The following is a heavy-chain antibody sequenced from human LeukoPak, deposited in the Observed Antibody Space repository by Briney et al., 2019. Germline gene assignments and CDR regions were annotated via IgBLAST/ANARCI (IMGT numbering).Heavy chain of an antibody. Sequence: SQTLSLTCTVSGGSISSGSYYWSWIRQPAGKGLEWIGRIYSSGSTNYNPSLKNRVTISVDTSKNQFSLKLSSVTAADTAVYYCARDYWGSDAFDIWGQGTMVTGSS. J-gene: IGHJ3*02. CDR2: IYSSGST. V-gene: IGHV4-61*02. CDR3: ARDYWGSDAFDI. CDR1: GGSISSGSYY. D-gene: IGHD7-27*01.